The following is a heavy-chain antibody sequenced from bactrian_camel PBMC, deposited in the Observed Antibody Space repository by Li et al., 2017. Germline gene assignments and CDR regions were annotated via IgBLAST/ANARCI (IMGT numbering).Heavy chain of an antibody. D-gene: IGHD1*01. V-gene: IGHV3S40*01. Sequence: VQLVESGGGLVQPGGSLRLSCAASGFAFGIIVMFWVRQAPGKDLEWVSSITSRGGSTSYTDSVKGRFTISRDNAKNTVYLQMTSLRTEDTAVYYRSTLDGKRGQGTQVTVS. CDR2: ITSRGGST. J-gene: IGHJ4*01. CDR1: GFAFGIIV.